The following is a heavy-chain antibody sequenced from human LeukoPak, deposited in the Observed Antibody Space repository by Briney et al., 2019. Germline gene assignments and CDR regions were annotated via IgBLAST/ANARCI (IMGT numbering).Heavy chain of an antibody. D-gene: IGHD1-26*01. CDR1: SGSISGYH. CDR2: VYYRGIT. J-gene: IGHJ5*02. V-gene: IGHV4-59*08. CDR3: TRHLPGATWFDL. Sequence: SETLSLTCIVSSGSISGYHWSWIRQSPGKGLEWIGYVYYRGITNYNPSLKSRVSISVDTANNQFSLRLTSVSAADTAVYYCTRHLPGATWFDLWGQGILVTVTS.